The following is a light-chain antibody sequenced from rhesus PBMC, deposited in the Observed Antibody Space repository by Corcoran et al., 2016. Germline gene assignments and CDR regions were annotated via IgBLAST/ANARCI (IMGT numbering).Light chain of an antibody. CDR2: NAT. V-gene: IGKV1-32*01. CDR1: QDINSY. J-gene: IGKJ3*01. Sequence: DTQMTQSPSSLSGSVGDRVTITCRASQDINSYLNWYQQRPGKAPKLLIYNATRLESGVPSRFSGSGSGTEFTLTISSLQPDDFATYFCQQYNSLPVTFGPGTKLDI. CDR3: QQYNSLPVT.